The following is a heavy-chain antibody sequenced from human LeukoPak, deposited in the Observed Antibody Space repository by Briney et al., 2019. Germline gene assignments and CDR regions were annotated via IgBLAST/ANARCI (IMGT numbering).Heavy chain of an antibody. V-gene: IGHV3-21*01. D-gene: IGHD6-13*01. CDR2: ISSSSSYI. J-gene: IGHJ4*02. CDR3: ARDLFGKSARAAAADHFDY. CDR1: GFTFSSYS. Sequence: GGSLRLSCAASGFTFSSYSMNWVRQAPGKGLEWVSSISSSSSYIYYADSVKGRFTISRDNAKNSLYLQMNSLRAEDTAVYYCARDLFGKSARAAAADHFDYWGQGTLVTVSS.